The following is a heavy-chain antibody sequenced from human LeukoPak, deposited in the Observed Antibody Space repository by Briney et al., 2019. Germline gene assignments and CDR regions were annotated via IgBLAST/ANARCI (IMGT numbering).Heavy chain of an antibody. V-gene: IGHV4-30-2*03. CDR2: IYYSGST. J-gene: IGHJ4*02. Sequence: SETLSLTCAVSGGSISSGGYSWSWIRQPPGKGLEWIGYIYYSGSTHYNPSLKSRVTISVDTSKNQFSLKLSSVTAADTAVYYCARLEAATLPFDYWGQGTLVTVSS. CDR3: ARLEAATLPFDY. D-gene: IGHD2-15*01. CDR1: GGSISSGGYS.